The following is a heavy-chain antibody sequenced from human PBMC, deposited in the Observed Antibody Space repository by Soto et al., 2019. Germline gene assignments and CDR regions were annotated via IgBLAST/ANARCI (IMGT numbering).Heavy chain of an antibody. J-gene: IGHJ4*02. CDR2: IYYNGST. CDR1: GGSISSYY. CDR3: ARGPSSWTPHDY. D-gene: IGHD6-13*01. V-gene: IGHV4-59*01. Sequence: SETLSLTCTVSGGSISSYYWSWIRQPPGKGLEWIGYIYYNGSTNYNPSLKSRVTISVDTSKNQFSLKLSSVTAADTAVYYCARGPSSWTPHDYWGQGTLVTVS.